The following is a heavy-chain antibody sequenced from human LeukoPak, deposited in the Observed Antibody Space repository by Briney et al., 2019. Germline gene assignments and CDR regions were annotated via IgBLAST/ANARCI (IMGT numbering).Heavy chain of an antibody. D-gene: IGHD6-19*01. CDR1: GFTFSSYA. V-gene: IGHV3-23*01. J-gene: IGHJ6*03. Sequence: GGSLRLSCAASGFTFSSYAMSWVRQAPGKGLEWVSAISGSGGSTYYADSVKGRFTISRDNSKNTLYLQMNSLRAEDTAVYYCARVYRGSGWSPYYYYMDVWGKGTTVTVSS. CDR2: ISGSGGST. CDR3: ARVYRGSGWSPYYYYMDV.